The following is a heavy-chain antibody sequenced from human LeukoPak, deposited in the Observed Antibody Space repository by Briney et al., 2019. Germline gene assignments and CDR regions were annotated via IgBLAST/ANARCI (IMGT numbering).Heavy chain of an antibody. CDR1: GFTSSHYG. CDR2: ISYDGSNK. D-gene: IGHD3-16*02. Sequence: GGSLRLSCAASGFTSSHYGMHWVRQAPGKGLEWVAVISYDGSNKYYADSVKGRFTISRDNSKNTLYLQMNSLRVEDTAVYYCARVKEGYPALGYWGQGTLVTVSS. J-gene: IGHJ4*02. CDR3: ARVKEGYPALGY. V-gene: IGHV3-30*03.